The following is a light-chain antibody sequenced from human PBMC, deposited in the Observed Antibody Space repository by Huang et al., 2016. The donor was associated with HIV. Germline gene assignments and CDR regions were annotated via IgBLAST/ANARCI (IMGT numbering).Light chain of an antibody. V-gene: IGKV4-1*01. J-gene: IGKJ2*02. Sequence: IVMTQSPDSLTVSVGGRATFNCRSSQNIFYSSTNKNYLAWYQQKPGQSPQLLIYWATARESGAPDRFTGSGSDTDFTLTINNVQAEDVAIYYCQQYYSTPCTFGQGTRLEI. CDR1: QNIFYSSTNKNY. CDR3: QQYYSTPCT. CDR2: WAT.